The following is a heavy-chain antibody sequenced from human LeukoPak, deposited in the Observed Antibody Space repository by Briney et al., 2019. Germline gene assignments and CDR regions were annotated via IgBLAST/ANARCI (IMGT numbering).Heavy chain of an antibody. J-gene: IGHJ6*02. Sequence: ASVKVSCKASGYTFSNFGISWVRQAPGQGLEWMGWVNLYNGDTNYAQKVQGRVTITTDTSTSTVYMELRSLISDDTAVYYCAEGGIAVAGAHYYYGMDVWGQGTTVTVSS. CDR3: AEGGIAVAGAHYYYGMDV. D-gene: IGHD6-19*01. V-gene: IGHV1-18*01. CDR2: VNLYNGDT. CDR1: GYTFSNFG.